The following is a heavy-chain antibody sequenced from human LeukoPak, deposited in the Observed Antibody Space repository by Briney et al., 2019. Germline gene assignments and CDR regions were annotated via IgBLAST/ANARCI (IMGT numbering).Heavy chain of an antibody. CDR2: IYYSGST. D-gene: IGHD4-11*01. V-gene: IGHV4-59*01. Sequence: SETLSLTCAVSGGSISNYHWNWIRQPPGKGLEWIGYIYYSGSTNYNPSLKSRVTISVDSSKTQFSLNLKSVSAADTAVYYCARDSNSHLYSYFSMDVWGKGTTVTVSS. J-gene: IGHJ6*03. CDR3: ARDSNSHLYSYFSMDV. CDR1: GGSISNYH.